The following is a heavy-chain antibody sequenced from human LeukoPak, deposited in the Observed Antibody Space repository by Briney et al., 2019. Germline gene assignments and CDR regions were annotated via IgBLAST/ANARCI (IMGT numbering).Heavy chain of an antibody. CDR3: ARGRVRYCSGGSCYPFDY. CDR2: INHSGST. J-gene: IGHJ4*02. Sequence: PSEALSLTCAVYGGSFSGYYWSWIRQPPGKGLEWIGEINHSGSTNYNPSLKSRVTISVDTSKNQFSLKLSSVTAADTAVYYCARGRVRYCSGGSCYPFDYWGQGTLVTVSS. V-gene: IGHV4-34*01. CDR1: GGSFSGYY. D-gene: IGHD2-15*01.